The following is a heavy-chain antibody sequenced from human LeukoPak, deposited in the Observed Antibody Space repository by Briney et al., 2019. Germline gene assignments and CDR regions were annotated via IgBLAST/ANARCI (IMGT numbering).Heavy chain of an antibody. CDR3: SRENGAFSPFGY. CDR1: GGSITSTNW. D-gene: IGHD2-8*01. V-gene: IGHV4-4*02. CDR2: VSLSGLT. Sequence: SGTLSLTCGVSGGSITSTNWWSWVRQPPGQGLEWIGEVSLSGLTNYNPSPSSRVIMALDTSKNHLSLHLTSVTAADTAVYYCSRENGAFSPFGYWGQGSLVTVLS. J-gene: IGHJ4*02.